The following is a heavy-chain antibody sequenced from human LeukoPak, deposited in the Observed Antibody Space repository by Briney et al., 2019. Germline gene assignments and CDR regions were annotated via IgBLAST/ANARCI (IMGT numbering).Heavy chain of an antibody. D-gene: IGHD6-13*01. V-gene: IGHV4-4*07. J-gene: IGHJ4*02. CDR2: IYTSGST. Sequence: PSETLSLTCTVSGGSISRYYWSWIRQPAGKGLEWIGRIYTSGSTNYNPSLKSRVTMSVDTSKNQFSLKLGSVTAADTAVYYCARDSRYSSSWYHIGYFDYGGQGTLVTVSS. CDR3: ARDSRYSSSWYHIGYFDY. CDR1: GGSISRYY.